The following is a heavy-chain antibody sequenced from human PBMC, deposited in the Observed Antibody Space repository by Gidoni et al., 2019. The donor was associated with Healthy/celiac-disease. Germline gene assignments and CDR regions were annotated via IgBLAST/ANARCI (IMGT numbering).Heavy chain of an antibody. D-gene: IGHD3-16*01. CDR2: IKQDGSEK. Sequence: EVQLVESGGGLVQPGGSLRLSCAASGFTFSSYWMSWVSQAPGKGLEGVANIKQDGSEKYYVDSVKGRFTISRDNAKNSLYLQMNSLRAEDTAVYYCAREVWGTIGDAFDIWGQGTMVTVSS. J-gene: IGHJ3*02. CDR1: GFTFSSYW. V-gene: IGHV3-7*01. CDR3: AREVWGTIGDAFDI.